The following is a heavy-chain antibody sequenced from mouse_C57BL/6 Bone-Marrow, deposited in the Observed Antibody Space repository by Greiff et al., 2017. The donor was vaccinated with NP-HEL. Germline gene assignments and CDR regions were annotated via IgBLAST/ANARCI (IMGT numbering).Heavy chain of an antibody. CDR3: ASVYYYGSSYYYYAMDY. D-gene: IGHD1-1*01. V-gene: IGHV3-6*01. Sequence: ESGPGLVKPSQSLSLTCSVTGYSITSGYYWSWIRQFPGNKLEWMGYISYDGSNNYNPSLKNRISITRDTSKNQFFLKLNSVTTEDTATYYCASVYYYGSSYYYYAMDYWGQGTSVTVSS. CDR1: GYSITSGYY. J-gene: IGHJ4*01. CDR2: ISYDGSN.